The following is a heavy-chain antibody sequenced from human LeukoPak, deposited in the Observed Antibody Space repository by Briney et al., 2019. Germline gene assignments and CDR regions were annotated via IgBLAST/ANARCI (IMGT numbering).Heavy chain of an antibody. Sequence: GGSLRLSCAASGVTFSSSWMSWVRQAPGKGLEWVAVIWYDGSNKYYADSVKGRFTISRDNSKNTLYLQMNSLRAEDTAVYYCARDPGPYSGTSPYYYYYGMDVWGQGTTVTVSS. V-gene: IGHV3-33*08. J-gene: IGHJ6*02. CDR2: IWYDGSNK. CDR3: ARDPGPYSGTSPYYYYYGMDV. CDR1: GVTFSSSW. D-gene: IGHD1-26*01.